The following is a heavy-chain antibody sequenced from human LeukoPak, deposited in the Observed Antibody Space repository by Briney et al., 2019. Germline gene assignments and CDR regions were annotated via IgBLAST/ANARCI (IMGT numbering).Heavy chain of an antibody. Sequence: GEPLKISCKGSGYSFTSYWIGWVRQMPGKGLEWMGMIYPGDSDTTYSPSFQGQVTVSADRSISTAHLAWSSLKASDMAMYYCAKWGDYYTDVWGKGTTVTVSS. D-gene: IGHD3-16*01. CDR1: GYSFTSYW. CDR3: AKWGDYYTDV. CDR2: IYPGDSDT. V-gene: IGHV5-51*01. J-gene: IGHJ6*03.